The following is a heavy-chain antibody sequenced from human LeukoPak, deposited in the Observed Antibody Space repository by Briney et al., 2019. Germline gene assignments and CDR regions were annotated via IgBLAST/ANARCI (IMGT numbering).Heavy chain of an antibody. V-gene: IGHV3-33*01. J-gene: IGHJ4*02. CDR3: ARGHSSAYVEY. Sequence: PGRSLRLSCAVSGFTFSGYGMHWVRQAPGKGLEWVAVIWYDGNSKYYAGPVKGRFTISRDNSKNTLYLQMNSLRVEDTAVYYCARGHSSAYVEYWGQGTLVTVSS. CDR2: IWYDGNSK. CDR1: GFTFSGYG. D-gene: IGHD3-22*01.